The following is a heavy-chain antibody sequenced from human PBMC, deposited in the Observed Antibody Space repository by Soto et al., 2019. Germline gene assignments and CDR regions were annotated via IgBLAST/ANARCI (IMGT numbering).Heavy chain of an antibody. CDR3: AGSNSGYNFPF. CDR2: IYWADNE. D-gene: IGHD1-1*01. V-gene: IGHV2-5*02. Sequence: QITLKESGPTLVKPTQTLTLTCTVSGFSLSTFGMGVGWIRQPPGKALEWLALIYWADNERYSQSLKSRLTITKDTSKKQVVLTMTNRDPVYTATLYCAGSNSGYNFPFWGQGILVTVSS. J-gene: IGHJ4*02. CDR1: GFSLSTFGMG.